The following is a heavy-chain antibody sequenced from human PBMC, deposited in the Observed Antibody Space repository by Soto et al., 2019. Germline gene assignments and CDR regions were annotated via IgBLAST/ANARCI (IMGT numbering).Heavy chain of an antibody. CDR2: IWYDATNR. CDR3: ARDGVHTTAFFGYFDY. V-gene: IGHV3-33*01. Sequence: PGGSLRLSCAASGFTFSTYGMHWVRQAPGKGLEWVAVIWYDATNRYYADSVKGRFTISRDNSKNTLYLQMDSLRAEDTAVYYCARDGVHTTAFFGYFDYWGQGTLVTVSS. J-gene: IGHJ4*02. D-gene: IGHD3-3*01. CDR1: GFTFSTYG.